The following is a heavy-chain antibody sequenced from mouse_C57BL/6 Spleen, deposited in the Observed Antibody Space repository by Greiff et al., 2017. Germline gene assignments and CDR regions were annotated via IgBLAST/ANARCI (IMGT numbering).Heavy chain of an antibody. CDR1: GFSLSTFGMG. V-gene: IGHV8-8*01. CDR2: IWWDDDK. CDR3: ARMELFEERYYCDY. J-gene: IGHJ2*01. D-gene: IGHD1-1*02. Sequence: QFTLKVSGPGILQPSQTLSLSCSFSGFSLSTFGMGVGWIRQPSGKGLEWLAPIWWDDDKYYNPALKSRLTISKDTSKNQVFLKIANVDTADTATYYCARMELFEERYYCDYWGQGTTRTVSS.